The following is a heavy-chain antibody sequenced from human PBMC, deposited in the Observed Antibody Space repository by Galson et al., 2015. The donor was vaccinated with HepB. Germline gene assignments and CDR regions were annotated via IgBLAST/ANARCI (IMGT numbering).Heavy chain of an antibody. V-gene: IGHV3-20*04. CDR2: IFYNGGGT. CDR3: ARKNYGDSYDM. J-gene: IGHJ3*02. CDR1: GFIFNDYG. D-gene: IGHD3-16*01. Sequence: SLRLSCAASGFIFNDYGMTWVRQAPGKGLQWVSGIFYNGGGTHYVDSVKGRFTISRDNAKKSQYLQMNNLRVDDTALYFCARKNYGDSYDMWGQGTMVTVS.